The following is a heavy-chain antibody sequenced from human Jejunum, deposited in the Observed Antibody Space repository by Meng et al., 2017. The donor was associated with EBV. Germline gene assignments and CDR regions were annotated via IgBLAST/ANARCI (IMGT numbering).Heavy chain of an antibody. CDR2: ISNDGNNK. CDR1: GFTFSGHA. D-gene: IGHD3-16*01. V-gene: IGHV3-30-3*01. Sequence: QGQLVGAGGGVVQPGRYLRLSCAASGFTFSGHAMQWVRQAPGKGLKWVALISNDGNNKYYADSVKGRFTISRDNSKNTLYLQMNSLRVDDTALYYCTREWGADYWGQGTLVTVSS. J-gene: IGHJ4*02. CDR3: TREWGADY.